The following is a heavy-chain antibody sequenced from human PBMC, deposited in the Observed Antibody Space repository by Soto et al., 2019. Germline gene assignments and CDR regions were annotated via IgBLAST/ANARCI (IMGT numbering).Heavy chain of an antibody. D-gene: IGHD4-4*01. CDR2: MNPNSGNT. CDR3: ARSPPRVERNNYAGGWFDP. J-gene: IGHJ5*02. CDR1: GYTFTSYD. V-gene: IGHV1-8*01. Sequence: QVQLVQSGAEVKKPGASVKVSCKASGYTFTSYDINWVRQATGQGLEWMGWMNPNSGNTGYPQKFKGRVTMTRNTSISTAYMELSSLRFEDTAVYYCARSPPRVERNNYAGGWFDPWGQGTLVTVSS.